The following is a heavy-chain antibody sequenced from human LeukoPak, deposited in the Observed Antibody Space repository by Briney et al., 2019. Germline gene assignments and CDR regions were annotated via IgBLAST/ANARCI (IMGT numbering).Heavy chain of an antibody. D-gene: IGHD3-3*01. Sequence: SETLSLTCAVYGGSFSGYYWSWIRQPPGKGLEWIGEINHSGSTNYNPSLKSRVTISVDTSKNQFSLKLSSVTAADTAVYYCAREYYDLWSGYYPTLDYWGQGTLVTVSS. CDR3: AREYYDLWSGYYPTLDY. J-gene: IGHJ4*02. CDR1: GGSFSGYY. V-gene: IGHV4-34*01. CDR2: INHSGST.